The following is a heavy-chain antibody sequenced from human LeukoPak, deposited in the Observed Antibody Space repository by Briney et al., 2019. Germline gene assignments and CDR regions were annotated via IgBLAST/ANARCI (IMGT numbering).Heavy chain of an antibody. D-gene: IGHD3-22*01. CDR2: IYYSGST. V-gene: IGHV4-59*01. Sequence: PSETLSLTCTVSGGSISSYYWSWIRQPPGKGLEWIGYIYYSGSTNYNPSLKSRVTISVDTSKNQFSLKLSSVTAADTAVYYCARDVDYYDSSGPYSDAFDIWGQGTMVTVSS. CDR3: ARDVDYYDSSGPYSDAFDI. CDR1: GGSISSYY. J-gene: IGHJ3*02.